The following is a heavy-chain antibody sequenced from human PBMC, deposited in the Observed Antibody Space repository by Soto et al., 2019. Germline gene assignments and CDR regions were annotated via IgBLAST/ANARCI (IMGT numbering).Heavy chain of an antibody. Sequence: ASVKVSCKASGYPFTSYGIHWVRQAPGQRLEWMGWINAANGDTKYSPKFEGRVTITRDTSASTAYMELSSLRSEDTAVYYCVRRHVSATGIDWFDPWGQGTLGTVSS. J-gene: IGHJ5*02. V-gene: IGHV1-3*01. CDR1: GYPFTSYG. CDR2: INAANGDT. D-gene: IGHD6-13*01. CDR3: VRRHVSATGIDWFDP.